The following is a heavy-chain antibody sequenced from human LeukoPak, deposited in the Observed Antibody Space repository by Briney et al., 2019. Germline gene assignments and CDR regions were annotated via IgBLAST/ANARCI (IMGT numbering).Heavy chain of an antibody. J-gene: IGHJ4*02. CDR3: VSPREFSYGYFDY. Sequence: ASETLSLTCTLSVGSISSSSAYWGWIRQPRGEGLESIWGIYYSKNNYYNHSLKSRVPISAATYKKQFSLTLGSVSPTDTAVYYCVSPREFSYGYFDYWGQGTMVTVSS. D-gene: IGHD5-18*01. V-gene: IGHV4-39*01. CDR2: IYYSKNN. CDR1: VGSISSSSAY.